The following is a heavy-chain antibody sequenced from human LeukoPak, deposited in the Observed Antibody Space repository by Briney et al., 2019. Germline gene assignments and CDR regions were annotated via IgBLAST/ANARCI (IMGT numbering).Heavy chain of an antibody. J-gene: IGHJ4*02. CDR2: ITNDGSST. CDR3: ARDLTGYSSSWSGSY. Sequence: GGSLRLSCAASGLTFSSHWMHWVRQAPGKGLVWVSRITNDGSSTTYADSVKGRFTISRDNSKNTLYLQMNSLRAEDTAVYCCARDLTGYSSSWSGSYWGQGTLVTVSS. V-gene: IGHV3-74*01. D-gene: IGHD6-13*01. CDR1: GLTFSSHW.